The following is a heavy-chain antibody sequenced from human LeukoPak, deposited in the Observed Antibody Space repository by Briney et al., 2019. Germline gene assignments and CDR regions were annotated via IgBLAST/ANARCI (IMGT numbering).Heavy chain of an antibody. D-gene: IGHD1-26*01. CDR1: GFTFSSYS. V-gene: IGHV3-48*04. J-gene: IGHJ3*02. CDR3: ARVSRPRGVLDAFDI. Sequence: GGSLRLSCAASGFTFSSYSMNCVRQAPGKGLEWVLYISSSSSTIYYADSVKGRFTISRDNAKNSLYLQMNSLRAEDTAVYYCARVSRPRGVLDAFDIWGQGTMVTVSS. CDR2: ISSSSSTI.